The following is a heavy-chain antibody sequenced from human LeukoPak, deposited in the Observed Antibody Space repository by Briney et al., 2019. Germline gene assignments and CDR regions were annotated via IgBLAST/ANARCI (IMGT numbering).Heavy chain of an antibody. V-gene: IGHV4-39*01. CDR3: ARVGSTVTVAFDI. CDR2: VYYSGST. D-gene: IGHD1-26*01. J-gene: IGHJ3*02. CDR1: GGSISSSSYY. Sequence: SETLSLTCTVSGGSISSSSYYCGWIRQPPGKGLEWIGSVYYSGSTYYNPSLKSRVTISVDTSKNQFSLKLSSVTAADTAVYYCARVGSTVTVAFDIWGQGTVVTVSS.